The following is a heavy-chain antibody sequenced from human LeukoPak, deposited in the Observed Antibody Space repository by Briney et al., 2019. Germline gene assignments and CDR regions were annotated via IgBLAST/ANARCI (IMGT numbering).Heavy chain of an antibody. CDR1: GYTFTSYA. CDR3: AREFTMVRGHGRDYYYYYMDV. V-gene: IGHV1-8*03. Sequence: GASVKVSCKASGYTFTSYAINWVRQAHGQGLEWMGWMNLTSGNTGYAQKIQGKVTITRNTSISTAYMELSSLRSEDTAVYYCAREFTMVRGHGRDYYYYYMDVWGKGTTVTVSS. CDR2: MNLTSGNT. D-gene: IGHD3-10*01. J-gene: IGHJ6*03.